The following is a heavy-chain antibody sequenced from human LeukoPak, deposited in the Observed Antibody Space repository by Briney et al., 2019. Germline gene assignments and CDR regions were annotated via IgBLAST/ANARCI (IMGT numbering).Heavy chain of an antibody. CDR3: ARVTGSQWLVFDP. J-gene: IGHJ5*02. CDR2: INHSGST. D-gene: IGHD6-19*01. Sequence: TSETLSLTCAVYGVSFSGYYWSWIRQPPGKGLEWIGEINHSGSTNYNPSLKSRVTISVDTSKNQFSLKLSSVTAADTAVYYCARVTGSQWLVFDPWGQGTLVTVSS. CDR1: GVSFSGYY. V-gene: IGHV4-34*01.